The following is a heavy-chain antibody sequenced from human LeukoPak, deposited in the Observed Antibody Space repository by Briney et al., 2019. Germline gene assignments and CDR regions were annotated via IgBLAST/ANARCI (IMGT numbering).Heavy chain of an antibody. CDR2: IYYSGST. CDR1: GCSISSYY. V-gene: IGHV4-59*08. CDR3: AGTRITMIPWGAFDI. Sequence: PSETLSLTCTVSGCSISSYYWSWIRQPPGKGLEWIGYIYYSGSTNYNPSLKSRVTISVDTSKNQFSLKLSSVTAADTAVYYCAGTRITMIPWGAFDIWGQGTMVTVSS. D-gene: IGHD3-22*01. J-gene: IGHJ3*02.